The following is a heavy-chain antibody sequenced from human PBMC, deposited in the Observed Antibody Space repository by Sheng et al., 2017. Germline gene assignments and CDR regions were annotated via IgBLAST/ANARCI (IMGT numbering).Heavy chain of an antibody. V-gene: IGHV3-30*02. D-gene: IGHD5-12*01. Sequence: QVQLVESGGGVVQPGGSLRLSCAASGFTFSSYGMHWVRQAPGKGLEWVAFIRYDGSNKYYADSVKGRFTISRDNSKNTLYLQMNSLRAEDTAVYYCAKALYSGYEDYWGQGTLVTVSS. CDR2: IRYDGSNK. CDR1: GFTFSSYG. CDR3: AKALYSGYEDY. J-gene: IGHJ4*02.